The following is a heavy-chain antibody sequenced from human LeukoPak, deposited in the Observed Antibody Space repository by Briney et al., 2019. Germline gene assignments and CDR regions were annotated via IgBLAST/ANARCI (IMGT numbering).Heavy chain of an antibody. CDR3: ARGAVAGADFDY. CDR2: ISSSSSYI. J-gene: IGHJ4*02. Sequence: GGSLRLSCVASGFTFRTYSMTWVRQAPGKGLEWVSSISSSSSYIYYADSVKGRFTISRDNAKNSLFLQMNSLRAEDTAVYYCARGAVAGADFDYWGQGTLVTVSS. V-gene: IGHV3-21*01. D-gene: IGHD6-19*01. CDR1: GFTFRTYS.